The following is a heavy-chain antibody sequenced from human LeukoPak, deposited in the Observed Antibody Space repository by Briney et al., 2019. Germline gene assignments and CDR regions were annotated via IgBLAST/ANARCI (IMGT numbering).Heavy chain of an antibody. V-gene: IGHV3-74*01. CDR1: GFTFSKYW. Sequence: GGSLRLSCAASGFTFSKYWMLWVRQAAGKGPESVSRINTDGTVTTYADSVKGRFTVSRDNADNTMFLQMNSVRDEDTAVYYCATKQWLAPPPDSWGQGTPVTVSS. CDR3: ATKQWLAPPPDS. CDR2: INTDGTVT. J-gene: IGHJ4*02. D-gene: IGHD6-19*01.